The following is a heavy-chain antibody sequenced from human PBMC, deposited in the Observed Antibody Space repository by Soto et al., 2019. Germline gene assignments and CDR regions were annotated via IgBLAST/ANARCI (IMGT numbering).Heavy chain of an antibody. CDR2: IKSKTDGGTT. D-gene: IGHD4-17*01. CDR1: GVTVSNAW. CDR3: ARHGGMTTVTRSVDY. V-gene: IGHV3-15*01. Sequence: GVLRLSCAASGVTVSNAWMSWVRQAPGKGLEWVGRIKSKTDGGTTDYAAPVKGRFTISRDDSKNTLYLQMNSLKTEDTGIYYCARHGGMTTVTRSVDYWGQGTLVTVSS. J-gene: IGHJ4*02.